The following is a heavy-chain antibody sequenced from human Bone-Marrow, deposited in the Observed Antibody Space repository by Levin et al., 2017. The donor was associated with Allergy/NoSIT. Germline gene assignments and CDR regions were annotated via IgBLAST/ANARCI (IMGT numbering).Heavy chain of an antibody. CDR1: GFNFDNYW. Sequence: GGSLRLSCKTSGFNFDNYWIGWVRQMPGKGLEWMGIIYPADFDTRYSPSFEGQVTISVDASITTAYLRLQSLEASDTALYYCARHPYFFGAGDKGFDFWGQGTLVTVSS. D-gene: IGHD2/OR15-2a*01. CDR3: ARHPYFFGAGDKGFDF. V-gene: IGHV5-51*01. CDR2: IYPADFDT. J-gene: IGHJ4*02.